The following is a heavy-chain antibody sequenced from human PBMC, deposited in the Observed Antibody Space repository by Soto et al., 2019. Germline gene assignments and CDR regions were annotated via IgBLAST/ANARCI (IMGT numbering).Heavy chain of an antibody. D-gene: IGHD6-6*01. CDR2: IYYSGST. Sequence: KTSETLSLTCTVSGGSVSSGSYYWSWIRQPPGKGLEWIGYIYYSGSTNYNPSLKSRVTISVDTSKNQFSLKLSSVTAADTAVYYCARSARRLAARPHGWFDPWGQGTLVTVSS. J-gene: IGHJ5*02. CDR3: ARSARRLAARPHGWFDP. V-gene: IGHV4-61*01. CDR1: GGSVSSGSYY.